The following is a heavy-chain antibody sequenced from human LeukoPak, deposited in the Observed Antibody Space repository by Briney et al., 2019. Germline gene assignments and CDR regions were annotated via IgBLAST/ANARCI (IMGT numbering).Heavy chain of an antibody. CDR2: INPNSGGT. J-gene: IGHJ5*02. D-gene: IGHD6-13*01. CDR3: ARGGGQQLVSYTCFDP. V-gene: IGHV1-2*02. Sequence: ASVKVSCKASGYTFTGYYMHWVRQAPGQGLEWMGWINPNSGGTNYAQKFQGRVTMTRDTSISTAYMELSRLRSDDTAVYYCARGGGQQLVSYTCFDPWARGTRVTVSS. CDR1: GYTFTGYY.